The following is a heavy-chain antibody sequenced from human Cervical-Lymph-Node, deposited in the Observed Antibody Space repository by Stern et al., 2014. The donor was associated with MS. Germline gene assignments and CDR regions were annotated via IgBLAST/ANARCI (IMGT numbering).Heavy chain of an antibody. J-gene: IGHJ4*02. Sequence: VQLVESDPGLVKPSETLSLTCTVSGGSISGYDCSWIRQPPGKGLDWIGHIYYSGSTNYIPSLKSRVTISIDTPKNQFSLKLSSVTAADTAVYYCARSRDAYSPLTYWGQGIPVTVSS. V-gene: IGHV4-59*01. D-gene: IGHD5-24*01. CDR3: ARSRDAYSPLTY. CDR2: IYYSGST. CDR1: GGSISGYD.